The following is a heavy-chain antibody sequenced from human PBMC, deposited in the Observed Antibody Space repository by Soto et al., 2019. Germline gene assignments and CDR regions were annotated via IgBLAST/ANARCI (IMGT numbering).Heavy chain of an antibody. CDR1: GYTFTSYD. D-gene: IGHD1-26*01. J-gene: IGHJ4*02. CDR3: ARERSGSSDY. Sequence: QVQLVQSGAEVKKPGASVKVSCKASGYTFTSYDINWVRQATGQGLEWMGWMNPNSGNTGYAQKFXXRVTMTRNTSIRTAYMGLSSLRSADTAVSYCARERSGSSDYWGQGTLVTASS. V-gene: IGHV1-8*01. CDR2: MNPNSGNT.